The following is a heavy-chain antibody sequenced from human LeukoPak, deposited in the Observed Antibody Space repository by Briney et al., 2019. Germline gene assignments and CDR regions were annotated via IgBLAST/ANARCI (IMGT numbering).Heavy chain of an antibody. V-gene: IGHV3-23*01. CDR3: AKLHTKGAYGSGSYGLDY. D-gene: IGHD3-10*01. CDR1: GFTFSTYA. J-gene: IGHJ4*02. Sequence: PGGSLRLSCAASGFTFSTYAIHWVRQAPGKGLEWVSAISGSGGSTYYADSVKGRFTISRDNSKNTLYLQMNSLRAEDTAVYYCAKLHTKGAYGSGSYGLDYWGQGTLVTVSS. CDR2: ISGSGGST.